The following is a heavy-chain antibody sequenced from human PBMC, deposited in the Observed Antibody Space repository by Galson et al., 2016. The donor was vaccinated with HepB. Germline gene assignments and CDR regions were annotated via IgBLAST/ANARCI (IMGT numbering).Heavy chain of an antibody. CDR3: ATKAGYTTGWCF. V-gene: IGHV4-31*11. J-gene: IGHJ4*02. Sequence: TLSLTCAVSRASVTSGGYYWTWFRQHPVKGLEWFGYNYNGGTSYYAPSLRSRVTLSVDPSKNESSLRLTSVTAADTGVYYWATKAGYTTGWCFWGQGTLVTVSS. CDR1: RASVTSGGYY. CDR2: NYNGGTS. D-gene: IGHD6-19*01.